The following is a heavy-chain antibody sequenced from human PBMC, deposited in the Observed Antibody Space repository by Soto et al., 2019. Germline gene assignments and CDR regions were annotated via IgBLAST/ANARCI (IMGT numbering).Heavy chain of an antibody. Sequence: ASVKVSCKASGYTFTGYYMHWVRQAPGQGLEWMGWINPNSGGTNYAQKFQGRVTMTRDTSISTAYMELSRLRSDDTAVYYCARDVSGYYRQPWFDPWGQGTLVTVSS. CDR2: INPNSGGT. D-gene: IGHD3-22*01. V-gene: IGHV1-2*02. CDR3: ARDVSGYYRQPWFDP. CDR1: GYTFTGYY. J-gene: IGHJ5*02.